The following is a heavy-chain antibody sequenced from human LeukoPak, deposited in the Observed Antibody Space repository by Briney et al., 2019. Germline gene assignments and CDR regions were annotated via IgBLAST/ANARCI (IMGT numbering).Heavy chain of an antibody. D-gene: IGHD6-25*01. J-gene: IGHJ5*02. CDR3: ARSIAAQLGVWFDP. CDR2: IYPGDSDT. Sequence: GESLKISCKGSGYSFTSYWTGWVRQMPGKGLEWMGIIYPGDSDTRYSPSFQGQVTISADKPISTAYLQWSSLKASDTAMYCCARSIAAQLGVWFDPWGQGTLVTVSS. V-gene: IGHV5-51*04. CDR1: GYSFTSYW.